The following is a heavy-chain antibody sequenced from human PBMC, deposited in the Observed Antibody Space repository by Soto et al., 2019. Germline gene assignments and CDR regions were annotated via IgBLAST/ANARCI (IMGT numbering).Heavy chain of an antibody. CDR3: ARSGRGGLSTYYYYYGMDV. CDR1: GFSLRTSRMC. CDR2: IDWDDDK. Sequence: SGPTLLNPTQTLALTCSFSGFSLRTSRMCVSLILHPPGKALEWLALIDWDDDKYYSKSLKTRLTISKDTSKIQVVLTMTNMDPVDTATYYCARSGRGGLSTYYYYYGMDVWGQGTTVTVSS. V-gene: IGHV2-70*01. D-gene: IGHD2-2*01. J-gene: IGHJ6*02.